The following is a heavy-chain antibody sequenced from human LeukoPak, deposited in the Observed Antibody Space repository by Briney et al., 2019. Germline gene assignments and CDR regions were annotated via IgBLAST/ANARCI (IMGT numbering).Heavy chain of an antibody. V-gene: IGHV1-18*01. D-gene: IGHD1-1*01. J-gene: IGHJ4*02. CDR2: ISTYNGDT. CDR1: GYTFTSYG. Sequence: ASVKVSCKASGYTFTSYGIRWVRQAPGQGLVWMGWISTYNGDTNYAQKLQGRVTMTTDTSTSTAYMALRSLRSDDTAVYYCARDHNWVVDYWGQGTLVTVSS. CDR3: ARDHNWVVDY.